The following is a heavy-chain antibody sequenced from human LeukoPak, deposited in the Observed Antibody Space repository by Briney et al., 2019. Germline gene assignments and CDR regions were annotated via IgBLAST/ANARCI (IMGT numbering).Heavy chain of an antibody. J-gene: IGHJ3*02. Sequence: GGSLRLSCAASGFTFSSYEMNWVRQAPGKGLEWVSYISSSGSTIYYADSVKGRFTISRDNAKNSLYLQMNSLRAEDTAVYYCASYSSSWDAFDIWGQGTMVTVSS. V-gene: IGHV3-48*03. CDR2: ISSSGSTI. D-gene: IGHD6-13*01. CDR3: ASYSSSWDAFDI. CDR1: GFTFSSYE.